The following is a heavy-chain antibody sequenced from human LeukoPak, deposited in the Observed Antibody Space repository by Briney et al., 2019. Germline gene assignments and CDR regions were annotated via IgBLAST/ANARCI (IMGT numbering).Heavy chain of an antibody. J-gene: IGHJ4*02. V-gene: IGHV1-46*01. Sequence: ASVKVSCKASGYTFTSYYMHWVRQAPGQGLEWMGVINPNDGTTTYAQKFQGRVTMTRDMSTSTVYMELSSLRSEDTAVYYCAREVGANDYWGQGTLVTVS. D-gene: IGHD1-26*01. CDR1: GYTFTSYY. CDR3: AREVGANDY. CDR2: INPNDGTT.